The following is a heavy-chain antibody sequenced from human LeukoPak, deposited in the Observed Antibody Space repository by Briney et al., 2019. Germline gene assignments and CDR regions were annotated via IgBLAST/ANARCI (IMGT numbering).Heavy chain of an antibody. D-gene: IGHD1-7*01. CDR1: GGSISSYY. CDR3: ASSEWNYAR. CDR2: IHYSGNT. Sequence: PSETLSLTCTVSGGSISSYYWSWMRQPPGKGLEWIGYIHYSGNTNYNPSLKRRVTISLGTSRTQFSLKLTSVTAADTAVYYCASSEWNYARWGQGILVTVSS. V-gene: IGHV4-59*08. J-gene: IGHJ4*02.